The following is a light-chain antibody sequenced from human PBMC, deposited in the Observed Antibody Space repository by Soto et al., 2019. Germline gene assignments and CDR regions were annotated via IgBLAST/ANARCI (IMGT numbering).Light chain of an antibody. V-gene: IGKV1-39*01. Sequence: DIQMTHSPSSLSASVGDRVTITCQASQDISRYLNWYQHKPGKAPKLLIYDASNLETRVPSRFSGSGSGTDFTVTISSLQPEDFATYYCQQTYSTPTWTFGQSTKVDI. CDR1: QDISRY. J-gene: IGKJ1*01. CDR3: QQTYSTPTWT. CDR2: DAS.